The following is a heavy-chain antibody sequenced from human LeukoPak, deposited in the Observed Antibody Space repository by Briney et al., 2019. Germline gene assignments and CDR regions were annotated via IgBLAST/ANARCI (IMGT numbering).Heavy chain of an antibody. J-gene: IGHJ3*02. V-gene: IGHV3-64*01. Sequence: HAGGSLRLSCAASGFTFSSYEMNWVRQAPGKGLEYVSAISSNGGSTYYANSVKGRFTISRDNSKNTLYLQMGSLRAEDMAVYYCARDRANRDQSIYSGSYLRHDAFDIWGQGTMVTVSS. CDR2: ISSNGGST. D-gene: IGHD1-26*01. CDR1: GFTFSSYE. CDR3: ARDRANRDQSIYSGSYLRHDAFDI.